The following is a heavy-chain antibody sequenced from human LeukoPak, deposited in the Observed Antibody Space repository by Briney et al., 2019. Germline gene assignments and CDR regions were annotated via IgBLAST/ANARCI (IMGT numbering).Heavy chain of an antibody. CDR1: GFTFSVSA. V-gene: IGHV3-73*01. Sequence: PGGSLRLSCAASGFTFSVSAMPWVRQASGKGLEWVGRIRSKANSYATAYAASVKGRLTISRDDSKNTAYLQMNSLKTEDTAVYYCTRRDYDFWSGYYSYWGQGTLVTVSS. CDR2: IRSKANSYAT. CDR3: TRRDYDFWSGYYSY. D-gene: IGHD3-3*01. J-gene: IGHJ4*02.